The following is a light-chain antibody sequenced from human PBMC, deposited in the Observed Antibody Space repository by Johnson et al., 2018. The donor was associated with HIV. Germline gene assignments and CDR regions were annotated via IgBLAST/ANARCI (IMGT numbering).Light chain of an antibody. V-gene: IGLV1-51*02. CDR1: SSNIGNNY. CDR2: EDT. CDR3: ATWDSSLSVYV. Sequence: QSVLTQPPSVSAAPGQKVTISCSGSSSNIGNNYVSWYQQVPGTAPKLLIYEDTKRPSGIPDRFSGSKSGTSATLAITGLQTWDEADYHCATWDSSLSVYVFGTGTKVTVL. J-gene: IGLJ1*01.